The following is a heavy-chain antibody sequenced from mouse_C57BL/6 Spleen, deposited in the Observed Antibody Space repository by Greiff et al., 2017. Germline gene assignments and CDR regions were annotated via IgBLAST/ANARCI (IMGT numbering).Heavy chain of an antibody. J-gene: IGHJ4*01. V-gene: IGHV1-22*01. CDR3: AGYSNYVHAMDY. D-gene: IGHD2-5*01. CDR1: GYTFTDYN. CDR2: INPNNGGT. Sequence: EVQLQQSGPELVKTGASVKMYCKASGYTFTDYNMHWVKQSHGKSLEWIGYINPNNGGTSYNQKFKGKATLTVNKSSSTAYMELRSLTSEDSAVYYCAGYSNYVHAMDYWDQGTSVTVSS.